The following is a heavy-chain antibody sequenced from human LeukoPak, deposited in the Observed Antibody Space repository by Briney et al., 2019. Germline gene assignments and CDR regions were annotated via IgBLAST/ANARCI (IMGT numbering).Heavy chain of an antibody. J-gene: IGHJ4*02. V-gene: IGHV3-66*01. D-gene: IGHD6-6*01. CDR3: AAHSSSKTQFDY. Sequence: PGGSLRLSCAALGFSVSSNYMSWVRQARGKGLEWVSTIYGDGSTFYADSVMDRFTISRDNSKATLYLHLDRLRAEDTALYYCAAHSSSKTQFDYWGQGTLVTVSS. CDR2: IYGDGST. CDR1: GFSVSSNY.